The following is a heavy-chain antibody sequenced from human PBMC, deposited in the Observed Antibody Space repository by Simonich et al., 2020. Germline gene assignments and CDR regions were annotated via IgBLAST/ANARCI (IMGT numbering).Heavy chain of an antibody. D-gene: IGHD1-26*01. CDR1: GFTFSSYA. J-gene: IGHJ3*02. V-gene: IGHV3-30*07. Sequence: QVQLVESGGGVVQPGRSLRLSCAASGFTFSSYAMHWVCQDAGKGLEWVEVITYEESNKYYADSVKGRFTISRDNSKNTLYLQMNILRAEDTAVYYCAREGAGNDAFDIWGQGTMVTVSS. CDR2: ITYEESNK. CDR3: AREGAGNDAFDI.